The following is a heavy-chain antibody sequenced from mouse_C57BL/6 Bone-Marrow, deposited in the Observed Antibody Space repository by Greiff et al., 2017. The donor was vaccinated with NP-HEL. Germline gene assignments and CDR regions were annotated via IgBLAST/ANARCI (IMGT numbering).Heavy chain of an antibody. V-gene: IGHV5-16*01. J-gene: IGHJ1*03. Sequence: EVKLVESEGGLVQPGSSIKLSCTASGFTFSDYYMAWVRQVPETGLEWVANINYDGSSTYYLDSLKSRFIISRDNAKNILYLQMSSLKSEDTTTYYCAREGDGSSPYWYFDVWGTGTTVTVSS. CDR2: INYDGSST. CDR1: GFTFSDYY. D-gene: IGHD1-1*01. CDR3: AREGDGSSPYWYFDV.